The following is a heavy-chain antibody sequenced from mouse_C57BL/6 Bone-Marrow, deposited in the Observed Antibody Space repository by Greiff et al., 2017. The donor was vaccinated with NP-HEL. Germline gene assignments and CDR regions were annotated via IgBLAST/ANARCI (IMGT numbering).Heavy chain of an antibody. V-gene: IGHV1-63*01. Sequence: VQLVESGAELVRPGTSVKMSCKASGYTFTNYWIGWAKQRPGHGLEWIGDIYPGGGYTNYNEKFKGKATLTADKSSSTAYMQFSSLTSEDSAIYYCARSGWYWYFDVWGTGTTVTVSS. CDR2: IYPGGGYT. CDR3: ARSGWYWYFDV. CDR1: GYTFTNYW. D-gene: IGHD3-2*02. J-gene: IGHJ1*03.